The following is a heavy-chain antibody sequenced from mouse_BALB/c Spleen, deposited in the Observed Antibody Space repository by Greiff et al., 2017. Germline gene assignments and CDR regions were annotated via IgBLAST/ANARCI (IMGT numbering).Heavy chain of an antibody. CDR3: ARSGGNYFYYAMDY. J-gene: IGHJ4*01. V-gene: IGHV3-2*02. CDR2: ISYSGST. D-gene: IGHD2-1*01. CDR1: GYSITSDYA. Sequence: DVKLVESGPGLVKPSQSLSLTCTVTGYSITSDYAWNWIRQFPGNKLEWMGYISYSGSTSYNPSLKSRISITRDTSKNQFFLQLNSVTTEDTATYYCARSGGNYFYYAMDYWGQGTSVTVSS.